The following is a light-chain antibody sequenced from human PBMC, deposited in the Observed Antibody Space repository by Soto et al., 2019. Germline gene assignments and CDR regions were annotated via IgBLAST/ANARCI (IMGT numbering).Light chain of an antibody. CDR1: QSVSSS. CDR3: QQRSSWPS. Sequence: EIVLTQSPATLSLSPGERATLSCRASQSVSSSLSWYQQKPGQAPRLLIYEASNRATGIPARFSGSGSGTDFTRTISSLEPEDLAVYYCQQRSSWPSFGGGTKVEIK. J-gene: IGKJ4*01. V-gene: IGKV3-11*01. CDR2: EAS.